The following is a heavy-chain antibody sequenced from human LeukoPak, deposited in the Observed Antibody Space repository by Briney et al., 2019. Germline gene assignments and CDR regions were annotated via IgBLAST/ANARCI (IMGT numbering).Heavy chain of an antibody. Sequence: QPGGSLRLSCAASGFTFSNYAMHWVRQAPGKGLDWVAVISYHGKDQYYADSVKGRFTISRDYSKNTLDLQMNSLRTEDTAVYYCVRQDCSGGSCYLDSWGQGTLVTVSS. D-gene: IGHD2-15*01. J-gene: IGHJ4*02. CDR3: VRQDCSGGSCYLDS. CDR2: ISYHGKDQ. V-gene: IGHV3-30*04. CDR1: GFTFSNYA.